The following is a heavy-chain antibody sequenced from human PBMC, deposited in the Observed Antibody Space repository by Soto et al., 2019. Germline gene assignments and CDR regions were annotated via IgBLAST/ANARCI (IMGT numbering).Heavy chain of an antibody. D-gene: IGHD3-22*01. Sequence: SETLSLTCTVSGGSISSYYWSWIRQPPGKGLEWIGYIYYSGSTNYNPSLKSRVTISVDTSKNQFSLKLSSVPAADTAVYYCARVYYDSSGELVYYFDYWGQGTLVTVSS. CDR1: GGSISSYY. V-gene: IGHV4-59*01. CDR3: ARVYYDSSGELVYYFDY. J-gene: IGHJ4*02. CDR2: IYYSGST.